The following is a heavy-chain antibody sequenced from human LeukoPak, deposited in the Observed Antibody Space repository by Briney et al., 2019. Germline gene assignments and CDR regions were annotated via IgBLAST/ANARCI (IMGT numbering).Heavy chain of an antibody. CDR2: IYTSGST. D-gene: IGHD1-26*01. CDR1: GGSISSGSYY. V-gene: IGHV4-61*02. CDR3: ARANGSHRDAFDI. Sequence: SETLSLTCTVPGGSISSGSYYSSCVRQPAGKGLEWIGRIYTSGSTNYNPSLKSRVTISVDTSKNQFSLKLSSVTAADTAVYYCARANGSHRDAFDIWGQGTMVTVSS. J-gene: IGHJ3*02.